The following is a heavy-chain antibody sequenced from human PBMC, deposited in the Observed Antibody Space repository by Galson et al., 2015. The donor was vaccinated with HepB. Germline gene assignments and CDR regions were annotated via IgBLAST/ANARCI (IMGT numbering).Heavy chain of an antibody. CDR3: ARDLVTMVRGVNGAFDI. V-gene: IGHV1-69*04. D-gene: IGHD3-10*01. CDR2: IIPILGNT. Sequence: SVKVSCKASGGTFSSYAISWVRQALGQGLEWMGRIIPILGNTKYSQKFQGRVTITRDTSASTAYMELSSLRSEDTAVYYCARDLVTMVRGVNGAFDIWGQGTMVTVSS. J-gene: IGHJ3*02. CDR1: GGTFSSYA.